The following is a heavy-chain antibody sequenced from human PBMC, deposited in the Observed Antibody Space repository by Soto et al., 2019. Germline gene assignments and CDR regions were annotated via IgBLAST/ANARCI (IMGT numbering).Heavy chain of an antibody. CDR3: AKTQFLDILTGNHYYYYGMDV. V-gene: IGHV3-23*01. D-gene: IGHD3-9*01. Sequence: GGSLRLSCAASGFTFSSYAMSWVRQAPGKGLEWVSAISGSGGSTYYADSVKGRFTISRDNSKNTLYLQMNSLRAEDTAVYYCAKTQFLDILTGNHYYYYGMDVWGQGTTVTVSS. CDR1: GFTFSSYA. CDR2: ISGSGGST. J-gene: IGHJ6*02.